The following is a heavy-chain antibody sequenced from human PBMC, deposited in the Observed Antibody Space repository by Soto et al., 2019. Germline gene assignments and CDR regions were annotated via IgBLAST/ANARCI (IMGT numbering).Heavy chain of an antibody. Sequence: ASVKVSCKASGYTFTVYYMHCVRQSPEQWLDGMGWINPNSGGTNYAQKFQGRVTMTRDTSISTAYMELSRLRSDDTAVYYCARVRRYCTNGVCYTQGYYYYYYGMDVWGQGTTVTVSS. D-gene: IGHD2-8*01. CDR1: GYTFTVYY. CDR3: ARVRRYCTNGVCYTQGYYYYYYGMDV. CDR2: INPNSGGT. V-gene: IGHV1-2*02. J-gene: IGHJ6*02.